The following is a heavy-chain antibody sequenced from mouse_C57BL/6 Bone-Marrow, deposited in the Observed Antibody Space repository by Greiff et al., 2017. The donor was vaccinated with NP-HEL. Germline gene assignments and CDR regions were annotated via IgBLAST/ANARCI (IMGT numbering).Heavy chain of an antibody. J-gene: IGHJ2*01. CDR1: CPPFPSSS. CDR2: IITYYCDA. V-gene: IGHV1-67*01. D-gene: IGHD1-1*01. CDR3: ARKGYGSSSYYFDY. Sequence: HVQLQQSGPELVRPGVPVKISFTCSCPPFPSSSLPLFPPLPSTILYFILEIITYYCDASYNQKFKDKATMTVDKSSSTAYMELARLTSEDSAVYYCARKGYGSSSYYFDYWGQGTTLTVSS.